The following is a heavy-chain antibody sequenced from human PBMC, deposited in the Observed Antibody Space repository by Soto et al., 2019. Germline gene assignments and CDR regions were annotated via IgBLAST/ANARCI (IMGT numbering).Heavy chain of an antibody. CDR2: INHSGST. CDR1: GGSFSGYY. Sequence: SETLSLTCAVYGGSFSGYYWSWIRQPPGKGLEWIGEINHSGSTNYNPSLKSRVTISVDTSKNQFSLKLSSVTAADTAVYYCAREVAGYCSGGSCYSLLSGKRNWFDPWGQGTLVTVSS. J-gene: IGHJ5*02. V-gene: IGHV4-34*01. D-gene: IGHD2-15*01. CDR3: AREVAGYCSGGSCYSLLSGKRNWFDP.